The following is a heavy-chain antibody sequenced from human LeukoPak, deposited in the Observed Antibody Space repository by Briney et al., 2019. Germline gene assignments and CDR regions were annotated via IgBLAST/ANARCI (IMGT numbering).Heavy chain of an antibody. V-gene: IGHV5-51*01. J-gene: IGHJ3*02. D-gene: IGHD3-22*01. CDR3: ARTNYYETSGWASGLSPFDM. CDR2: IYPVDSDT. CDR1: GYSFTSYW. Sequence: GESLKISCKGSGYSFTSYWIGWVRQTPGKGLEWIGVIYPVDSDTRYSPTFQGQVTISVDKSTSTAYLQWSSLKASDTAMYYCARTNYYETSGWASGLSPFDMWGRGTMVTVSS.